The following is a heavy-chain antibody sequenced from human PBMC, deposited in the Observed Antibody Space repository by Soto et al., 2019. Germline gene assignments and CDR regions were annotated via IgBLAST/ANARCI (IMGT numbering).Heavy chain of an antibody. V-gene: IGHV3-33*01. CDR2: IWYDGSNK. Sequence: QVQLVESEGGVVQPGRSLTLSCAASAFTFNAYAMHWVRQAPGKGLEWVAVIWYDGSNKYYGDSVKGRFTISRDNSKNVLYLQMNSLRADDTAVYYCARGLGGYEILWGGDYYYAMDVWGQGTTVTVSS. J-gene: IGHJ6*02. D-gene: IGHD3-9*01. CDR1: AFTFNAYA. CDR3: ARGLGGYEILWGGDYYYAMDV.